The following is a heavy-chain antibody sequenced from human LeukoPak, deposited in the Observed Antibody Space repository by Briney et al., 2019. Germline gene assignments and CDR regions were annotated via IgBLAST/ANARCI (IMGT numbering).Heavy chain of an antibody. CDR1: GGSISSYY. CDR2: IYYSGST. CDR3: ARYDGSGSPPYFDY. V-gene: IGHV4-59*01. D-gene: IGHD3-10*01. Sequence: SETLSLTCTVSGGSISSYYWSWIRQPPGKGLEWIGYIYYSGSTNYNPSLKSRVTISVDTSKNQFSLKLSSVTAADTAVYYCARYDGSGSPPYFDYWGQGTLVTVSS. J-gene: IGHJ4*02.